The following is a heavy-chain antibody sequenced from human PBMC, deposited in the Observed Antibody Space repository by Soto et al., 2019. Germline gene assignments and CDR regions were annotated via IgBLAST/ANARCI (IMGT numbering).Heavy chain of an antibody. CDR1: GGTFSSYA. CDR2: IIPIFGTA. CDR3: AANNWNYDAYYYYYGMDV. J-gene: IGHJ6*02. Sequence: ASAKVSCKASGGTFSSYAISWVLQAPRQGLEWMGGIIPIFGTANYSQKFQGRVTITADKSTTTAYMELSSLRSEDTAVYYCAANNWNYDAYYYYYGMDVWGQGTTVTVSS. D-gene: IGHD1-7*01. V-gene: IGHV1-69*06.